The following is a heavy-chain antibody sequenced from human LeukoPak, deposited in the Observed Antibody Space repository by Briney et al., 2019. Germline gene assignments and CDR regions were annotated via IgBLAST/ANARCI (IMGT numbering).Heavy chain of an antibody. V-gene: IGHV3-30-3*01. J-gene: IGHJ4*02. CDR2: ISYDGGNK. CDR3: ARERLGLQLWSYFDY. D-gene: IGHD5-18*01. CDR1: GFTFSSYA. Sequence: GGSLRLSCAASGFTFSSYAMHWVRQAPGKGLEWVAVISYDGGNKYYADSVKGRFTISRDNSKNTLYLQMNSLRAEDTAVYYCARERLGLQLWSYFDYWGQGTLVTVSS.